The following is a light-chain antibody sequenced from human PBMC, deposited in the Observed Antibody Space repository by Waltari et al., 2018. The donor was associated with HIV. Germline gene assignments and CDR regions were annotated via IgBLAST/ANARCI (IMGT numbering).Light chain of an antibody. CDR1: QGVDRW. J-gene: IGKJ4*01. Sequence: DIQMTQSPSSVSASIGDRVTITCRASQGVDRWLAWYHQKPGKAPKLLIYAASTLQRGVPSRFSGSGSGTDFTLTISTLQPEDLGTYYCQQGSSFPPTFGGGTKVEIK. CDR3: QQGSSFPPT. CDR2: AAS. V-gene: IGKV1-12*01.